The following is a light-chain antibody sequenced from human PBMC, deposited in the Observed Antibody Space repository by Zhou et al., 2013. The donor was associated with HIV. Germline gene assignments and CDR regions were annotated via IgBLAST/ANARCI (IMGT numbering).Light chain of an antibody. Sequence: EIVVTQSPATLSVSPGERATLSCRASKNINRKLAWYQQKRGQAPRLLIYDASTRATDIPVRFSGSGSGTEFTLTISSLQSEDFGVYYCHQYNTWPPWTFGQGTTVEIK. V-gene: IGKV3-15*01. CDR2: DAS. CDR1: KNINRK. CDR3: HQYNTWPPWT. J-gene: IGKJ1*01.